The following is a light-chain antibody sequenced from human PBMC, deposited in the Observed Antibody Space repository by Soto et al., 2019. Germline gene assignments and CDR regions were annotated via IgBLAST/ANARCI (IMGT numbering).Light chain of an antibody. CDR3: QQYNNYIT. CDR2: GAS. Sequence: EIVMTQSPGTLSVSPGERATLSCRASQSVSSNLAWYQHKPGQAPRLLIYGASTRATGVPARFSGGGSGTEFTLTISILQSDDFSVSYCQQYNNYITFGQGTRLELK. CDR1: QSVSSN. J-gene: IGKJ5*01. V-gene: IGKV3-15*01.